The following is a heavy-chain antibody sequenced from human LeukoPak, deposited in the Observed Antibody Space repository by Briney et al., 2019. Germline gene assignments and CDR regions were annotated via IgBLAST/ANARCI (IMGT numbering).Heavy chain of an antibody. CDR3: ARVRSGYSYGPFDY. CDR2: IYYRGST. CDR1: GGSISSYY. Sequence: SETVSLTCTVSGGSISSYYWSWIRQPPGKGLEWIGYIYYRGSTNYNPSLKSRVTISVDTSKNQFSLILSSVTAADTAVYHCARVRSGYSYGPFDYWVQGTLVTVSS. V-gene: IGHV4-59*01. D-gene: IGHD5-18*01. J-gene: IGHJ4*02.